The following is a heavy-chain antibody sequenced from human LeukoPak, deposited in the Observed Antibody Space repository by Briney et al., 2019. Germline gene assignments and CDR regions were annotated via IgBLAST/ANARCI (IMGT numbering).Heavy chain of an antibody. CDR2: ISGSGGST. V-gene: IGHV3-23*01. CDR3: AKRKTTSGDY. D-gene: IGHD3-16*01. J-gene: IGHJ4*02. CDR1: GFTFSSYA. Sequence: TGGSLRLSCAASGFTFSSYAMSWVRQAPGKWLEWVSAISGSGGSTCYADSVKGRFTISRDNSKNTLYLQMNSLRAEDTAVYYCAKRKTTSGDYWGQGTLVTVSS.